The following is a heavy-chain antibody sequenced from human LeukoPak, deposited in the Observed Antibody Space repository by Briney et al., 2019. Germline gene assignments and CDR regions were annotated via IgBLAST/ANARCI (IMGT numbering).Heavy chain of an antibody. D-gene: IGHD3-16*01. CDR2: IYNSGST. Sequence: SETLSLTCTVSGGSISNNYWSWIRQPPGKGLEWIGYIYNSGSTNYNPSLKSRVTISVDTSKNQFSLKLSSVTAADTAVYYCARLRGDAFDIWGQGTMVTVSS. J-gene: IGHJ3*02. CDR3: ARLRGDAFDI. CDR1: GGSISNNY. V-gene: IGHV4-59*01.